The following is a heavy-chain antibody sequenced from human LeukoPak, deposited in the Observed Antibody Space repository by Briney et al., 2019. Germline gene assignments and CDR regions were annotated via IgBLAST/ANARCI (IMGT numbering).Heavy chain of an antibody. J-gene: IGHJ6*02. D-gene: IGHD2-2*01. Sequence: GGSLKLSCAASGFRFTDYSMSWVRQAPGKGLEWVAGLGRSGEYKYYADSVKGRFTISRDNSKDTVSLQMNSLRAEDSAIYFCVKDRPCETCMPMDAWGQGTTVTVSS. V-gene: IGHV3-23*01. CDR2: LGRSGEYK. CDR3: VKDRPCETCMPMDA. CDR1: GFRFTDYS.